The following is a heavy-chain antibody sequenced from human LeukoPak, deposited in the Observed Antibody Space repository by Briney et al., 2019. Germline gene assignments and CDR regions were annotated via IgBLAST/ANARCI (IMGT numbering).Heavy chain of an antibody. V-gene: IGHV3-30*04. CDR3: ARDAWAAAGYFDY. Sequence: GGSLRLSCAASGFTFSSYAMHWVRQAPGKGLEWVAVISYDGSNKYYADSVKGRFTISRDNSKNTLYLQMNSLRAEDTAVYYCARDAWAAAGYFDYWGQGTLVTVTS. CDR2: ISYDGSNK. J-gene: IGHJ4*02. D-gene: IGHD6-13*01. CDR1: GFTFSSYA.